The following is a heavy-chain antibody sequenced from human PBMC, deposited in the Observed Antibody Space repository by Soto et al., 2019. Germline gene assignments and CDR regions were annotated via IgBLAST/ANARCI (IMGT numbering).Heavy chain of an antibody. CDR1: GYTFTSYY. CDR2: INPSGGST. CDR3: ARDGITGGSYYGALDY. V-gene: IGHV1-46*01. D-gene: IGHD1-26*01. Sequence: ASVKVSCKASGYTFTSYYMHWVRQAPGQGLEWMGIINPSGGSTSYAQKCQGRVTMTRDTSTSTVYMELSSLRSEDTAVYYCARDGITGGSYYGALDYWGQGTLVTVSS. J-gene: IGHJ4*02.